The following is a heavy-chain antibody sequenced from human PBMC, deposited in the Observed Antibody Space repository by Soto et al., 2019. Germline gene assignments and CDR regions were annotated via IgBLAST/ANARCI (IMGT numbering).Heavy chain of an antibody. J-gene: IGHJ6*02. V-gene: IGHV5-51*01. CDR3: ARGALQGDFWSGYYTRWAQGLHGGGDYYGMDV. CDR2: IYPGDSDT. Sequence: PGESLKISCKGSGYSFTSYWIGWVRQMPGKGLEWMGIIYPGDSDTRYSPSFQGQVTISADKSISTAYLQWSSLKASDTAMYDCARGALQGDFWSGYYTRWAQGLHGGGDYYGMDVWGQGTTVTVSS. CDR1: GYSFTSYW. D-gene: IGHD3-3*01.